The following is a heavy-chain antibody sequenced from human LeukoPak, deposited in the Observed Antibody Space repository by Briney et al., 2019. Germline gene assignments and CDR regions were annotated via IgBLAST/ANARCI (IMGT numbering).Heavy chain of an antibody. J-gene: IGHJ5*02. CDR3: ARVIRMEYCSSTSCYTDVRFDP. V-gene: IGHV4-34*01. Sequence: GSLRLSCAASGFTFSSYGMHWVRQAPGKGLEWIGEINHSGSTNYNPSLKSRVTISVDTSKNQFSLKLSSVTAADTAVYYCARVIRMEYCSSTSCYTDVRFDPWGQGTLVTVSS. D-gene: IGHD2-2*02. CDR1: GFTFSSYG. CDR2: INHSGST.